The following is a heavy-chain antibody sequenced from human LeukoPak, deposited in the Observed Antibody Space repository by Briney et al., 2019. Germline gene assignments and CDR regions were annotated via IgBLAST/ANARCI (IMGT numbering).Heavy chain of an antibody. Sequence: ASVKVSCKAAGYTFTSYFISWVRQAPGHGLEWMGWISAYNGNANYAQKFLGRVTTTTDTATSTAYMELWSLRSDDTAVFYCARANYCSGMDVWGQGTPVTVSS. CDR1: GYTFTSYF. CDR3: ARANYCSGMDV. V-gene: IGHV1-18*01. J-gene: IGHJ6*02. CDR2: ISAYNGNA.